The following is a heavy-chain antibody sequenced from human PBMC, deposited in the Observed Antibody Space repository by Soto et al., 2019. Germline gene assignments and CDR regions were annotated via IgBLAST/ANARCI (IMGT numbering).Heavy chain of an antibody. J-gene: IGHJ5*02. Sequence: SETLSLTCTVSGGSISSGDYYWSWIRQPPGKGLEWIGYIYYSGSTYYNPSLKSRVTISVDTSKNQFSLKLSSVTAADTAVYYCARERGGITETTGVNWFDPWGQGTLVTVSS. CDR2: IYYSGST. CDR1: GGSISSGDYY. V-gene: IGHV4-30-4*01. D-gene: IGHD1-7*01. CDR3: ARERGGITETTGVNWFDP.